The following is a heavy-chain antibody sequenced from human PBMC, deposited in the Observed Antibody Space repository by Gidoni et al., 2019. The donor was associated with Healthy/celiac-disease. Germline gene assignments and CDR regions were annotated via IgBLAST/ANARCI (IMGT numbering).Heavy chain of an antibody. D-gene: IGHD3-22*01. J-gene: IGHJ4*02. CDR3: ARVHYDSSGSKGSFDY. V-gene: IGHV4-4*02. CDR2: IYHSGST. Sequence: QVQLQESGPGLVKPSGTLSPTCAVSGGSTSSSNWWSWVRQPPGKGLAWIGEIYHSGSTNYNPSLKSRVTISVDKSKNQFSLKLSSVTAADTAVYYCARVHYDSSGSKGSFDYWGQGTLVTVSS. CDR1: GGSTSSSNW.